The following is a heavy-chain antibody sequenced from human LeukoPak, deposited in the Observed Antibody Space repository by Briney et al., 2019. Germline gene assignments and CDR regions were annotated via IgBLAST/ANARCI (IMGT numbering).Heavy chain of an antibody. D-gene: IGHD3-3*01. CDR3: ARDRGTTYDFWSGYYEPTYGMDV. Sequence: SETLSLTCAVYGGSFSGYYWSWIRQPPGKGLEWIGEINHSGSTNYNPSLKSRVTISVDTSKDQFSLKLSSVTAADTAVYYCARDRGTTYDFWSGYYEPTYGMDVWGQGTTVTVSS. J-gene: IGHJ6*02. CDR1: GGSFSGYY. CDR2: INHSGST. V-gene: IGHV4-34*01.